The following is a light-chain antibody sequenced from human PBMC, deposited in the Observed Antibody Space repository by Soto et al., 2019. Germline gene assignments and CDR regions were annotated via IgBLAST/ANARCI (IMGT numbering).Light chain of an antibody. CDR3: QQGYSMPYT. V-gene: IGKV1-39*01. CDR2: AAS. Sequence: DIQMTQSPSSLSASVGDRVTITCRATQNIDRYLNWYQQKPGKAPRYLIFAASTLQSGVPSRFSGSGSGTDFTLTISSLQPEDFATYYCQQGYSMPYTFGQGTKLEIK. J-gene: IGKJ2*01. CDR1: QNIDRY.